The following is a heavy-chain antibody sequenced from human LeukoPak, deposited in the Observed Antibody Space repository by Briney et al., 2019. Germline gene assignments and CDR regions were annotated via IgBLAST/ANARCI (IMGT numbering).Heavy chain of an antibody. CDR3: ARLPNYYASPGPAFDI. CDR1: IYTFTGYY. V-gene: IGHV1-2*02. CDR2: INRNGSAT. J-gene: IGHJ3*02. Sequence: SVRVSCKPSIYTFTGYYMQWVRQAPEQGLEWIGGINRNGSATNYAQKFKGRVTMTRDTSISTAYMELSRLRSDDTAVYYCARLPNYYASPGPAFDIWGQETMVTVSS. D-gene: IGHD3-10*01.